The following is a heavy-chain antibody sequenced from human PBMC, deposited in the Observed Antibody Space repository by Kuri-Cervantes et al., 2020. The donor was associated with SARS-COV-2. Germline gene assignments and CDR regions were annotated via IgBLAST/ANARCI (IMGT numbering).Heavy chain of an antibody. Sequence: GESLKISCAASGFTFSSYAMHWVRQAPGKGLEWVAVISYDGSNKYYADSVKGRFTISRDNSKNTLYLQMNSLRAEDTAVYYCARSGLDHYYDSSGYYRGFDYWGQGTLVTVSS. J-gene: IGHJ4*02. D-gene: IGHD3-22*01. CDR3: ARSGLDHYYDSSGYYRGFDY. CDR2: ISYDGSNK. CDR1: GFTFSSYA. V-gene: IGHV3-30*04.